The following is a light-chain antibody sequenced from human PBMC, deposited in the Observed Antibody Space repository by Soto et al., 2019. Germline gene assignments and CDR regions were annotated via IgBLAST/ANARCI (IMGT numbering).Light chain of an antibody. J-gene: IGLJ1*01. V-gene: IGLV1-51*01. CDR2: DDN. CDR3: GSWDSRLSAYV. Sequence: QAVMTQPPSVSAAPVQNVTISCSGSSSNIGCNSVSWYQQLPGTAPKLLIYDDNKRPSGIPERFSGAKSGTSATLGITGFETGDEADYYCGSWDSRLSAYVFGTGTKVNVL. CDR1: SSNIGCNS.